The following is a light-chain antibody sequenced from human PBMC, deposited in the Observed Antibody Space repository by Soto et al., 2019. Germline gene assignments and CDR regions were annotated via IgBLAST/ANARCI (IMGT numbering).Light chain of an antibody. V-gene: IGKV1-39*01. J-gene: IGKJ1*01. CDR2: AAS. CDR1: QSISSN. Sequence: DIPMTQSPSSLSASVGDRVTITCRASQSISSNLNWYQQKSGKAPKVLIYAASSLQSGVPSRFSGSGYGTDFTLTISSLQPEDSATYYCQQSYSAPWTFGQGTKVEI. CDR3: QQSYSAPWT.